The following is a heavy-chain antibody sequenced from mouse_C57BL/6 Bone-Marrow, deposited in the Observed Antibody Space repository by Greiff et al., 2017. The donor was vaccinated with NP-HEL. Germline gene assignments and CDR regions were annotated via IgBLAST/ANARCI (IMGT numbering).Heavy chain of an antibody. CDR3: ARGTTVVFYWYFDV. D-gene: IGHD1-1*01. V-gene: IGHV5-17*01. CDR1: GFTFSDYG. CDR2: ISSGSSTI. Sequence: EVHLVESGGGLVKPGGSLKLSCAASGFTFSDYGMHWVRQAPEKGLEWVAYISSGSSTIYYADTVKGRFTISRDNAKNTLFLQMTSLRSEDTAMYYCARGTTVVFYWYFDVWGTGTTVTVSS. J-gene: IGHJ1*03.